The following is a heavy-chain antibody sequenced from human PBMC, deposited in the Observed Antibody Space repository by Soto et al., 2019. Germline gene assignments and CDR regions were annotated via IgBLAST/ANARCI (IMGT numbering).Heavy chain of an antibody. Sequence: TSETLSLTCTVSGGSISSYYWSWIRQPPGKGLEWIGYIYYSGSTNYNPSLKSRVTISVDTSKNQFSLKLSSVTAADTAVYYCARVPHDYGDYVVYFDYWGQGTLVTVSS. V-gene: IGHV4-59*01. CDR1: GGSISSYY. D-gene: IGHD4-17*01. CDR2: IYYSGST. CDR3: ARVPHDYGDYVVYFDY. J-gene: IGHJ4*02.